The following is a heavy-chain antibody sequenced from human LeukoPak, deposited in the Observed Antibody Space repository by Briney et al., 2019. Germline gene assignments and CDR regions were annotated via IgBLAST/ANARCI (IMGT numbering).Heavy chain of an antibody. CDR1: GGSISSYY. CDR2: IYYSGST. J-gene: IGHJ4*02. D-gene: IGHD6-19*01. CDR3: ARSEKQWLARGAFDY. Sequence: SETLSLTCTVSGGSISSYYWSWIRQPPGKGLEWIGYIYYSGSTNYNPSLKSRVTISVDTSKNQFSLKLSSVTAADTAVYYCARSEKQWLARGAFDYWGQGTLVTVSS. V-gene: IGHV4-59*01.